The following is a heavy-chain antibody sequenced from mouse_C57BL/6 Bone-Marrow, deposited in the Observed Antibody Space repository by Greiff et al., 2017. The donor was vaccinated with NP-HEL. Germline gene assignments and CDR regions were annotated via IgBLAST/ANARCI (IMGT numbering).Heavy chain of an antibody. CDR1: GYTFTDYY. D-gene: IGHD1-1*01. V-gene: IGHV1-26*01. CDR3: ARDYYGSSRRYFDV. CDR2: INPNNGGT. Sequence: EVQLQQSGPELVKPGASVKISCKASGYTFTDYYMNWVKQSHGKSLEWIGDINPNNGGTSYNQKFKGKATLTVDKSSSTAYMELRSLTSEDSAVYYCARDYYGSSRRYFDVWGTGTTVTVSS. J-gene: IGHJ1*03.